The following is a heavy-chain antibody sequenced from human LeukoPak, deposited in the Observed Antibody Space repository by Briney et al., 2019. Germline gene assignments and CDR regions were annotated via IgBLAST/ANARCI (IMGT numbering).Heavy chain of an antibody. CDR3: ARLLCGGDCYSLPGLDY. CDR2: INPNSGGT. D-gene: IGHD2-21*02. CDR1: GYTFTGYY. V-gene: IGHV1-2*02. Sequence: ASVKVSCKASGYTFTGYYMHWLRQAPGQGLAWMGGINPNSGGTNYAQKFQGRVTMTRDTSISTAYMELSRLRSDDTAVYYCARLLCGGDCYSLPGLDYWGQGTLVTVSS. J-gene: IGHJ4*02.